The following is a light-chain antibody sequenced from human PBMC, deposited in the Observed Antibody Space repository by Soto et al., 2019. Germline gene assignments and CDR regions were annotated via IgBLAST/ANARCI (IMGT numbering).Light chain of an antibody. CDR3: AAWDDSVKGWV. Sequence: QSVLTQPPSVSEAPRQRVTISCSGSSSNIGNNAVNWYQQFPGKAPKLLIYFDDLLPSGVSDRFSGSRSGTSASLAISGLQSEDEADYYWAAWDDSVKGWVFGGGTKLTVL. V-gene: IGLV1-36*01. J-gene: IGLJ3*02. CDR2: FDD. CDR1: SSNIGNNA.